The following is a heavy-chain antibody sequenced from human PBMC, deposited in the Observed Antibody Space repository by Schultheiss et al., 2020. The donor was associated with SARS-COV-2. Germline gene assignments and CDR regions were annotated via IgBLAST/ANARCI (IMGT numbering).Heavy chain of an antibody. J-gene: IGHJ4*02. Sequence: SETLSLTCTVSGASISSYYWSWIRQPPGKGLEWIGYVSHSGSTKYNPSLKSRVTISVDTSKNQFSLKLSSVTAADTAVYYCARGRFVLYWGQGTLVTVSS. CDR2: VSHSGST. V-gene: IGHV4-59*12. D-gene: IGHD3-10*01. CDR1: GASISSYY. CDR3: ARGRFVLY.